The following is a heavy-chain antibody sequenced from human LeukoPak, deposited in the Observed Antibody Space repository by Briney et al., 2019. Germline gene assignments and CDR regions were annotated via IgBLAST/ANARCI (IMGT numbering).Heavy chain of an antibody. V-gene: IGHV3-23*01. CDR2: ITGSGQTK. J-gene: IGHJ4*02. D-gene: IGHD3-22*01. CDR1: GFSFSDYA. Sequence: GSLRLSCLVSGFSFSDYAMSWVRRAPGKGLEWVSAITGSGQTKYYTDSVKGRFTMSRDNSKNTLYLQMNSLRDEDTAEYFCAKESLVVIESYFNNWGQGTLVLVSS. CDR3: AKESLVVIESYFNN.